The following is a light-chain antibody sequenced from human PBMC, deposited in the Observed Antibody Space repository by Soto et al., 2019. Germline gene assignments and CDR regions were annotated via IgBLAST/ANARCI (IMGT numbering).Light chain of an antibody. V-gene: IGLV3-1*01. Sequence: SYELTQPPSVSVSPGQTASITCSGAKLGDKYACWYQQKPGQSPVLVIYQHNKRPSGIPERFSGSNSGNTATLTISGTQAMDEADYYCQAWDSGTVVFGGGTKLTVL. CDR2: QHN. CDR1: KLGDKY. CDR3: QAWDSGTVV. J-gene: IGLJ2*01.